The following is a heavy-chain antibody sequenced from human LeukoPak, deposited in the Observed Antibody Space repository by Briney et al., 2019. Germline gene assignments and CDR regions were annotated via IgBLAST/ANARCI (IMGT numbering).Heavy chain of an antibody. V-gene: IGHV5-51*01. CDR2: IYPGDSDT. CDR1: GYSFTSYW. J-gene: IGHJ4*02. Sequence: RGESLKISCKGSGYSFTSYWIGWVRQMPGKGLEWMGIIYPGDSDTSYSPSFQGQVTISADKSISTAYLQWSSLKASDTAMYYCARAPDSSSIHDFEYWGQATLVTVPS. D-gene: IGHD6-6*01. CDR3: ARAPDSSSIHDFEY.